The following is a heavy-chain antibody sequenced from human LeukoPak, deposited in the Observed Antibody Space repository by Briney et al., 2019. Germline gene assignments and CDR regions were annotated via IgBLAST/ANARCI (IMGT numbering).Heavy chain of an antibody. CDR3: ARELSPAVVAGHFDY. J-gene: IGHJ4*02. CDR1: GFSVSDYG. Sequence: PGRSLRLSCAASGFSVSDYGMHWVRQAPGEGLEWVAVIWDDGSNKYYADSVKGRFTISRDNSKNTLYLQMNSLRAEDTAVYYCARELSPAVVAGHFDYWGQGTLVTVSS. V-gene: IGHV3-30*19. D-gene: IGHD6-19*01. CDR2: IWDDGSNK.